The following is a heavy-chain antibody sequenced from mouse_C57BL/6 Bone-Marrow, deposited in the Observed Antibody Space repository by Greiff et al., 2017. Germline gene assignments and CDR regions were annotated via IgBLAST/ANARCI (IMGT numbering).Heavy chain of an antibody. D-gene: IGHD3-1*01. CDR2: IDPSDSYT. CDR3: ASPRWFAY. CDR1: GYTFTSYW. V-gene: IGHV1-59*01. Sequence: QVQLKQPGAELVRPGTSVKLSCKASGYTFTSYWMHWVKQRPGQGLEWIGVIDPSDSYTNYNQKFKGKATLTVDTSSSTAYMQLSSLTSEDSAVYYCASPRWFAYWGQGTLVTVSA. J-gene: IGHJ3*01.